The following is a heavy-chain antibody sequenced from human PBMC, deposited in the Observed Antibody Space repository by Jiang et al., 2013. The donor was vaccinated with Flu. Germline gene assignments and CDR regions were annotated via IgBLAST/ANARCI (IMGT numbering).Heavy chain of an antibody. CDR2: IYPGDSDT. J-gene: IGHJ6*02. V-gene: IGHV5-51*01. Sequence: IYPGDSDTRYSPSFQGQVTISADKSISTAYLQWSSPKASDTAMYYCARLSRSSYYYYGMDVWGQGTTVTVSS. CDR3: ARLSRSSYYYYGMDV.